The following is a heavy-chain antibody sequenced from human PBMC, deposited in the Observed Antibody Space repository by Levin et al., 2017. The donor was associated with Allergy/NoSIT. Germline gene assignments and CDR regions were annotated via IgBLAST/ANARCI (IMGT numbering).Heavy chain of an antibody. V-gene: IGHV2-5*02. Sequence: SGPTLVKPTQTLTLTCTFSGFSLSTSGVGVGWIRQPPGKALEWLALIFWDDDKRYSPSLKSRLIITRDTSKNQVVLTMTSMDPVDTATYYCARYDYGDYVNWFDPWGQGTLVTVSS. CDR1: GFSLSTSGVG. CDR3: ARYDYGDYVNWFDP. CDR2: IFWDDDK. D-gene: IGHD4-17*01. J-gene: IGHJ5*02.